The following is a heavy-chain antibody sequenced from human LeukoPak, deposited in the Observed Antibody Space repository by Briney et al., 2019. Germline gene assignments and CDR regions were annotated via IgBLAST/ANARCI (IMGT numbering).Heavy chain of an antibody. J-gene: IGHJ4*02. CDR1: AYTFTGYY. Sequence: ASVKVSCKASAYTFTGYYINWVRQAPGQGLELMRWINPNSGGTHCSQKFQGRVTMTRDTSITTAYMELSRLTSDDTAVYYCARAYYHDSSGHYSLDYWGQGTLVTVSS. D-gene: IGHD3-22*01. V-gene: IGHV1-2*02. CDR3: ARAYYHDSSGHYSLDY. CDR2: INPNSGGT.